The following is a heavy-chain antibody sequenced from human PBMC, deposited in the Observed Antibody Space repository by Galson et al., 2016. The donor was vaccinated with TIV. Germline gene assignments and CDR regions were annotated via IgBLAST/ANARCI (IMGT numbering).Heavy chain of an antibody. V-gene: IGHV3-23*01. J-gene: IGHJ3*01. Sequence: SLRLSCAASGFTFDFYAMSWVRQAPGQGLEWVSGISGSGGITYFADSVKGRFTISRDNSRNTLFLQMHSLRVEDTAVYYCAKRKNYGGDAFEDWGQGILVTVSS. D-gene: IGHD2-21*01. CDR3: AKRKNYGGDAFED. CDR2: ISGSGGIT. CDR1: GFTFDFYA.